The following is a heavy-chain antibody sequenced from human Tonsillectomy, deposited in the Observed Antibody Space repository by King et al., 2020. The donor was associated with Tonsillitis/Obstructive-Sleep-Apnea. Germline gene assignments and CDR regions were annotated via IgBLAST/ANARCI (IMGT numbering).Heavy chain of an antibody. V-gene: IGHV4-61*08. CDR1: GGSVSSGGYY. J-gene: IGHJ5*02. D-gene: IGHD2-8*01. CDR3: AVDRYCTS. CDR2: IYYSGST. Sequence: VQLQESGPGLVKPSETLYLTCNVSGGSVSSGGYYWSWIRQPPGKGLEWIGYIYYSGSTNYNPSLKSRVTISVDTSKNQFSLKLSSVTAAATAVYYCAVDRYCTSWGQGTLVTVSS.